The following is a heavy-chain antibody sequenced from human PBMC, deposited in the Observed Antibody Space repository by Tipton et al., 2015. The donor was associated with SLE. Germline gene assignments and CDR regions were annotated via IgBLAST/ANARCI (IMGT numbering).Heavy chain of an antibody. D-gene: IGHD4-17*01. Sequence: LRLSCTVSGGPISSYYWSRIRQPPGKGLEWIGYIYYSGGTNYNPSLKSRVTISVDTSKNQFSLKLSSVTAADTAVYYCARVSDYGDYGGMSWFDPWGQGTLVTVSS. CDR3: ARVSDYGDYGGMSWFDP. CDR2: IYYSGGT. CDR1: GGPISSYY. J-gene: IGHJ5*02. V-gene: IGHV4-59*01.